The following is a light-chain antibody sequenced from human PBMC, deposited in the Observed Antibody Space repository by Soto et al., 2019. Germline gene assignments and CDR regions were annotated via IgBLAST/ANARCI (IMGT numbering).Light chain of an antibody. CDR2: DAS. CDR3: QQYNNLPIT. Sequence: DSQMTQSSSALSASVVQRVTITCRASQSISSWLAWYQQKPGKAPKLLIYDASSLETGVPSRFSGSGSGTDFTFTISSLQPEDIATYYCQQYNNLPITFGQGTRLEIK. CDR1: QSISSW. J-gene: IGKJ5*01. V-gene: IGKV1-33*01.